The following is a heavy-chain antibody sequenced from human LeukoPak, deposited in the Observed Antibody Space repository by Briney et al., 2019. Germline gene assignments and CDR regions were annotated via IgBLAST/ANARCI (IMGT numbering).Heavy chain of an antibody. CDR2: INHSGST. J-gene: IGHJ4*02. CDR1: GGSFSGYY. Sequence: SETLSLTCAVYGGSFSGYYWSWIRQPPGEGLEWIGEINHSGSTNYNPSLKSRVTISVDTSKNQFSLKLSSVTAADTAVYYCARVYSSGWFDYWGQGTLVTVSS. D-gene: IGHD6-19*01. V-gene: IGHV4-34*01. CDR3: ARVYSSGWFDY.